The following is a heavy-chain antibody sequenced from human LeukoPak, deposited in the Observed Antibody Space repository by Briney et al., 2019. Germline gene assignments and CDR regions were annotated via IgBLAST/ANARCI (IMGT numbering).Heavy chain of an antibody. V-gene: IGHV1-18*04. CDR3: ARVELAVAGPEYFQH. D-gene: IGHD6-19*01. CDR1: GYTFTGYY. J-gene: IGHJ1*01. CDR2: ISAYNGNT. Sequence: ASVKVSCKASGYTFTGYYMHWVRQAPGQGLEWMGWISAYNGNTNYAQKLQGRVTMTTDTSTSTAYMELRSLRSDDTAVYYCARVELAVAGPEYFQHWGQGTLVTVSS.